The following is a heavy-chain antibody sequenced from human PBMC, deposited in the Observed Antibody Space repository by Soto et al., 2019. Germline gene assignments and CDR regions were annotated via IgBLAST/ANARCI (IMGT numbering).Heavy chain of an antibody. CDR1: GFTVSTFG. CDR2: ISRDGNTK. CDR3: TGEVASGY. J-gene: IGHJ4*02. D-gene: IGHD2-8*02. Sequence: QVQLVESGGGVVQPGRSLRLSCAVSGFTVSTFGMHWVRQAPGKGLEWVAVISRDGNTKFYADSVKGRFTISRDNSQNTLFLDMNSLRGDDMAVYYCTGEVASGYWGQGTLVTVSS. V-gene: IGHV3-30*03.